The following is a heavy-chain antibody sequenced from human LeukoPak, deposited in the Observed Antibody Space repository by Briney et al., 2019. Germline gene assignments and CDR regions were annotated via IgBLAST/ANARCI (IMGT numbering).Heavy chain of an antibody. Sequence: SETLSLTCTVSGGSISSGGYYWSWIRQHPGKGLEWIGYIYYSGSTYYNPSLKSRVTISVDTSKNQFSLKLSSVTAADTAVYYCARSYSGSRFCNVWGKGTTVTVSS. CDR3: ARSYSGSRFCNV. V-gene: IGHV4-31*03. CDR2: IYYSGST. CDR1: GGSISSGGYY. J-gene: IGHJ6*04. D-gene: IGHD1-26*01.